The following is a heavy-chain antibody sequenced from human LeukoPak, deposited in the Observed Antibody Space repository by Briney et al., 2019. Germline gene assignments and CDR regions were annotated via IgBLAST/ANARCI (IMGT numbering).Heavy chain of an antibody. J-gene: IGHJ4*02. D-gene: IGHD6-6*01. Sequence: GGSLRLSCAASGLTFSSYAMSWVRQAPGKGLEWVSYISSSGSIMYSADAVKGRFTISRDNAKNSLYLQMNSLRAEDTATYYCSAQYSSSSVVDYWGQGTLVTVSS. CDR1: GLTFSSYA. V-gene: IGHV3-48*03. CDR2: ISSSGSIM. CDR3: SAQYSSSSVVDY.